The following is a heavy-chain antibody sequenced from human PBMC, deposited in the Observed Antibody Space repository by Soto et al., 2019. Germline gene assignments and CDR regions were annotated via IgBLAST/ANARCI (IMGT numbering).Heavy chain of an antibody. D-gene: IGHD3-22*01. CDR2: IIPIFGTA. V-gene: IGHV1-69*01. CDR3: ARGWGYDSNDYYYAY. CDR1: GGTFARHA. Sequence: QVQLVQSGAEVSKPGSSVKVSCKAPGGTFARHALNWVRQALGQGLEWMGGIIPIFGTANHAQKFQGRVTSIADEATSTVYMELSSLRSEDTAMYYCARGWGYDSNDYYYAYWGQGTLVIVSS. J-gene: IGHJ4*02.